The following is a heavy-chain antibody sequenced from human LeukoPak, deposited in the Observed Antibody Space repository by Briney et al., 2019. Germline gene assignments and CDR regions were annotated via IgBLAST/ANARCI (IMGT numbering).Heavy chain of an antibody. D-gene: IGHD6-6*01. CDR2: IYSGGST. J-gene: IGHJ6*03. Sequence: GGSLRLSCAASGFTVSSNYMSWVRQAPGMGLEWVSVIYSGGSTYYADSVKGRFTISRDNSKNTLYLQMNSLRAEDTAVYYCARDSSSTHYYYYYMDVWGKGTTVTVSS. CDR3: ARDSSSTHYYYYYMDV. CDR1: GFTVSSNY. V-gene: IGHV3-53*01.